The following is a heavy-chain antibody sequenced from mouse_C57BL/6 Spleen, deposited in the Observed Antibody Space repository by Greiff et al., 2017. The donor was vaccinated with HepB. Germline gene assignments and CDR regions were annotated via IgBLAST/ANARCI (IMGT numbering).Heavy chain of an antibody. CDR3: ARGDDYYYAMDY. D-gene: IGHD2-4*01. V-gene: IGHV1-72*01. CDR2: IDPNSGGT. Sequence: QVHVKQSGAELVKPGASVKLSCKASGYPFTSYWMHWVKQRPGRGLEWIGRIDPNSGGTKYSEKFKSKATLTVDKPSSTAYMQLSSLTSEDSAVYYCARGDDYYYAMDYWGQGTSVTVSS. J-gene: IGHJ4*01. CDR1: GYPFTSYW.